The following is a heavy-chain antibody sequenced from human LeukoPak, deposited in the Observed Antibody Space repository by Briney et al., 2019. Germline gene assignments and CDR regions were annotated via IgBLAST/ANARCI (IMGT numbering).Heavy chain of an antibody. Sequence: GSSVKVSCKASGGTFSSYAISWVRQAPGQGLEWMGRIIPIFGTANYAQKFQGRVTITTDESTSTAYMELSSPRSEDTAVYYCARAPYYDSSGYNIWGQGTMVTVSS. CDR2: IIPIFGTA. CDR1: GGTFSSYA. V-gene: IGHV1-69*05. CDR3: ARAPYYDSSGYNI. D-gene: IGHD3-22*01. J-gene: IGHJ3*02.